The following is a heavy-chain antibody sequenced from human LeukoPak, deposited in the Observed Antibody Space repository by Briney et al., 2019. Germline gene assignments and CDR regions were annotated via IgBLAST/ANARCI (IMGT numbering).Heavy chain of an antibody. CDR2: ISWNSGSI. D-gene: IGHD6-6*01. CDR3: AKDIEEYSSSSAFGV. CDR1: GFTFDDYA. V-gene: IGHV3-9*01. Sequence: PGRSLRLSCAASGFTFDDYAMPWVRQAPGKGLEWVSGISWNSGSIGYADSVKGRFTISRDNAKNSLYLQMNSLRAEDTALYYCAKDIEEYSSSSAFGVWGQGTTVTVSS. J-gene: IGHJ6*02.